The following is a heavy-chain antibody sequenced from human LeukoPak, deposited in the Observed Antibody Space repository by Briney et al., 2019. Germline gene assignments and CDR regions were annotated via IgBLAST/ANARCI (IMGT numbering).Heavy chain of an antibody. J-gene: IGHJ5*02. Sequence: SETLSLTCTVSGVSISNYYWSWIRQPPGKGLEWIGYIHYSGSTSYNPSLKSRVTISADTSKNQFSLKLSSVTAADTAVYYCAREFRKGWDWFDPWGQGTLVTVSS. D-gene: IGHD1-26*01. CDR3: AREFRKGWDWFDP. V-gene: IGHV4-59*12. CDR1: GVSISNYY. CDR2: IHYSGST.